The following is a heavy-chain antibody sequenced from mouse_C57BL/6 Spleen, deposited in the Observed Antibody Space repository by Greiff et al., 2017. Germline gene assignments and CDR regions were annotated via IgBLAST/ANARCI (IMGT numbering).Heavy chain of an antibody. CDR1: GYAFSSSW. Sequence: QVQLQQSGPELVKPGASVKISCKASGYAFSSSWMNWVKQRPGKGLEWIGRIYPGDGDTNYNGKFKGKATLTADKSSSTAYMQLSSLTSEDSAVYFCARRGSSSLAIDYWGQGTSVTVSS. CDR2: IYPGDGDT. V-gene: IGHV1-82*01. CDR3: ARRGSSSLAIDY. D-gene: IGHD1-1*01. J-gene: IGHJ4*01.